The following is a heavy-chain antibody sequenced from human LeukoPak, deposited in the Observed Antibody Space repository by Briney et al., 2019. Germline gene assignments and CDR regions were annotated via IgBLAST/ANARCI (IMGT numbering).Heavy chain of an antibody. D-gene: IGHD5-24*01. J-gene: IGHJ4*02. CDR3: TRDVSMVTIWWDY. CDR1: GFTFGDYA. CDR2: IRSKAYGGTT. V-gene: IGHV3-49*03. Sequence: GGSLRLSCTASGFTFGDYAMSWFRQAPGQGLEWVGFIRSKAYGGTTEYAASVKGRFTISRDDSKSIAYLQMNSLKTEDTAVYYCTRDVSMVTIWWDYWGQGTLVTVSS.